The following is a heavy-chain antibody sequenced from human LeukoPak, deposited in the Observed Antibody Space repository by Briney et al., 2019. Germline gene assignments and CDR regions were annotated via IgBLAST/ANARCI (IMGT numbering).Heavy chain of an antibody. J-gene: IGHJ4*02. V-gene: IGHV5-51*01. Sequence: GESLKISCKGSGYSFTSYWIGWVRQIPGKGLELMGIIYPSDSDTRYSPSFQGQVTISADKSISTAYLQWSSLKASDTAMYYCARLMAPMTPVTPMEYWGQGTLVTVSS. CDR3: ARLMAPMTPVTPMEY. D-gene: IGHD4-17*01. CDR1: GYSFTSYW. CDR2: IYPSDSDT.